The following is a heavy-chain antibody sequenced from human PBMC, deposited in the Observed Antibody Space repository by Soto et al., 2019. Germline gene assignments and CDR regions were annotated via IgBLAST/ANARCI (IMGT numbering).Heavy chain of an antibody. V-gene: IGHV3-23*01. D-gene: IGHD1-26*01. CDR2: ISGGGDNT. CDR1: GFTFSSYA. Sequence: EVQLLESGGGLVQPGGSLRLSCAASGFTFSSYAMSWVRQAPGKGLEWVSAISGGGDNTYYADSVKGRFTISRDTSKNTLCLQMNSLRAEDTADYYCAKDQVGANHYDYWGQGTLVAVSS. CDR3: AKDQVGANHYDY. J-gene: IGHJ4*02.